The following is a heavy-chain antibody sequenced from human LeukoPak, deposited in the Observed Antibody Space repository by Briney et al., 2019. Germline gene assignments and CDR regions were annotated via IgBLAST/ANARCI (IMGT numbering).Heavy chain of an antibody. CDR2: ISWNSGSI. CDR1: GFTFHQYA. Sequence: GWSLRMSSAASGFTFHQYAIHWVRQVPGLGLEWVSGISWNSGSIGYADSVRGRFTISRDNAKNSVYLQMNSLRAEDTAVYYCARGTFSLDYWGQGTLVTVSS. CDR3: ARGTFSLDY. V-gene: IGHV3-9*01. J-gene: IGHJ4*02. D-gene: IGHD3-16*01.